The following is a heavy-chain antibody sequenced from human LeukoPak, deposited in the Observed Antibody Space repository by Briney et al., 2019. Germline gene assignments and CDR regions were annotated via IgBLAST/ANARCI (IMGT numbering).Heavy chain of an antibody. D-gene: IGHD2-15*01. CDR3: ARAVAAGSYFDY. Sequence: GGSLRLSCAASGFTFSSYGMHWVRQAPGKGLEWAAFIWFDGSNQYYADSVKGRFTISRDISKNTLLLQMNSLTAADTAVYYCARAVAAGSYFDYWGQGTLVTVSS. J-gene: IGHJ4*02. CDR1: GFTFSSYG. V-gene: IGHV3-33*01. CDR2: IWFDGSNQ.